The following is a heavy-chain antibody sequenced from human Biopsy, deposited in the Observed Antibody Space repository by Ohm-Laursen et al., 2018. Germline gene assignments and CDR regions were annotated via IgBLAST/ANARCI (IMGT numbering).Heavy chain of an antibody. V-gene: IGHV4-39*01. Sequence: GTLSLTCTVSGGSISSSTTYYWAWLRQPPGKGLEWIGSIYNTETTFYNPSLKSRVAISVDTSTNQFSLKVSSVTAADTALYFCARHPTGFWFDPWGHGTLVTVSS. CDR3: ARHPTGFWFDP. CDR2: IYNTETT. J-gene: IGHJ5*02. CDR1: GGSISSSTTYY.